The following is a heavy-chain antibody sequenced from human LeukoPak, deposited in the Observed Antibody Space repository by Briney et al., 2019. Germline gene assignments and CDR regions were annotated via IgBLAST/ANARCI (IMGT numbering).Heavy chain of an antibody. V-gene: IGHV4-34*01. D-gene: IGHD5-12*01. CDR3: ARGRYSGCGYFDY. CDR1: GGSFSGYY. Sequence: SETLSLTCAVYGGSFSGYYWSWIRQPPGKGLEWIGEINHSGSTNYNPSLKSRVTISVDTSKNQFSLKLSSVTAADTAVYYCARGRYSGCGYFDYWGQGTLVTVSS. J-gene: IGHJ4*02. CDR2: INHSGST.